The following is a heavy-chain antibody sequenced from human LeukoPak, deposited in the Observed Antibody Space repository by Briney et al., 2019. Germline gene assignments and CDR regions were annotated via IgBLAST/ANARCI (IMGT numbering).Heavy chain of an antibody. CDR3: AKNYGHPTKYYYMDV. CDR2: LSGSGGST. V-gene: IGHV3-23*01. CDR1: GFTFSSYA. J-gene: IGHJ6*03. Sequence: GGSLRLSCAASGFTFSSYAMSWVRQAPGKGLEWVSDLSGSGGSTYYADSVKGRFTMSRDNSKNTLYLQMNRLRAEDTVVYYCAKNYGHPTKYYYMDVWGKGTTVTVSS. D-gene: IGHD3-16*01.